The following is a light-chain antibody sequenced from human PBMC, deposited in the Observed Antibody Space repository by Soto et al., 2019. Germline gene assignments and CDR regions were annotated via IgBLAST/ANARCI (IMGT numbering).Light chain of an antibody. V-gene: IGLV2-14*03. J-gene: IGLJ3*02. CDR3: SSYTNGNTVV. Sequence: QSALTQPASVSGSPGQSITIFCTGTSSDVGGYNYVSWYQQRPAKPPKLMIYDVTNRPSGVSNRFSGSKSGSTASLTISGLQAEDEGDYYCSSYTNGNTVVFGGGTKLTVL. CDR2: DVT. CDR1: SSDVGGYNY.